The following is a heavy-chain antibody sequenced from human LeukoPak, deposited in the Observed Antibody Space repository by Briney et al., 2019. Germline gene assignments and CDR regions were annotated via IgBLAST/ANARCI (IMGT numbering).Heavy chain of an antibody. CDR3: ARDRVIRAFDF. Sequence: GASLKVSCKASGYMFTNYGISWVRQAPGQGLEWMGRISASNGYTNYAQKVQGRVTMTTDTSTSTAYMELRSLRADDTAVYYCARDRVIRAFDFWGPGKTGTVSP. CDR1: GYMFTNYG. CDR2: ISASNGYT. J-gene: IGHJ3*01. V-gene: IGHV1-18*01.